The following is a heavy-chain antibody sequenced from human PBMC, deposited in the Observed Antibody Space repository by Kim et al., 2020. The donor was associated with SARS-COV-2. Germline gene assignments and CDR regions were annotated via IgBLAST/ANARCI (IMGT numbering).Heavy chain of an antibody. CDR2: INPSGGST. J-gene: IGHJ3*02. V-gene: IGHV1-46*01. D-gene: IGHD3-22*01. CDR1: GYTFTSYY. CDR3: ARDALYYYDSSGYYDAFDI. Sequence: ASVKVSCKASGYTFTSYYMHWVRQAPGQGLEWMGIINPSGGSTSYAQKFQGRVTMTRDTSTSTVYMELSSLRSEDTAVYYCARDALYYYDSSGYYDAFDIWGQGTMVTVSS.